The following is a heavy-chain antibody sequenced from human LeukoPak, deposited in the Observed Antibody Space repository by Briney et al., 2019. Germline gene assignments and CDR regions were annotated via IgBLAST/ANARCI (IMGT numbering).Heavy chain of an antibody. CDR2: IYPGDSDT. Sequence: GEPLKISCKGSGYSFTSYWIGWVRQMPGKGLEWMGIIYPGDSDTRYSPSFQGQVTISADKSISTAYLQWSSLKASDTAMYYCARRQGYSYGLDYYYMDVWGKGTTVTVSS. CDR3: ARRQGYSYGLDYYYMDV. D-gene: IGHD5-18*01. V-gene: IGHV5-51*01. J-gene: IGHJ6*03. CDR1: GYSFTSYW.